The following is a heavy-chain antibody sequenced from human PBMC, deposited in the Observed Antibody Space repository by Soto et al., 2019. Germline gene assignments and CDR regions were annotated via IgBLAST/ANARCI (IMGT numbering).Heavy chain of an antibody. D-gene: IGHD2-2*02. CDR2: ISAYNGNT. J-gene: IGHJ5*02. V-gene: IGHV1-18*01. CDR1: GYTFTSYG. CDR3: ARDPIPAAIGSFWFDP. Sequence: ASVKVSCKASGYTFTSYGISWVRQAPGQGLEWMGWISAYNGNTNYAQKLQGRVTMTTDTSTSTAYMELRSLRSDDTVVYYCARDPIPAAIGSFWFDPWGQGTLVTVSS.